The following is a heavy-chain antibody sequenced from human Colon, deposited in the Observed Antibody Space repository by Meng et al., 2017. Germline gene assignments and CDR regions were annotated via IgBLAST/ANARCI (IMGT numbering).Heavy chain of an antibody. V-gene: IGHV3-74*03. CDR3: ARDQDGAGGTIDH. Sequence: GESLKISCVASGFTLSSYWMHWVRQAPGKGLVRVSRISNDGGTTMYADSVKDRFIISRDNAKNTLYLQINSLRAEDTAMYYCARDQDGAGGTIDHWGQGTLVTVSS. D-gene: IGHD2-2*01. CDR1: GFTLSSYW. J-gene: IGHJ4*02. CDR2: ISNDGGTT.